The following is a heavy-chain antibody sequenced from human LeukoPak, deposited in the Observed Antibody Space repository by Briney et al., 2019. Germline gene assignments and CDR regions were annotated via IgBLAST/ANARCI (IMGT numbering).Heavy chain of an antibody. V-gene: IGHV3-23*01. CDR2: IDSSGRST. Sequence: GGSLRLSCAGSGFTFSSYAMSWVRLAPGEGLEWVSAIDSSGRSTYYADSVKGRFTISRDNSKSTLYLQMNILGAGDTATYYCTRALIGVLAGTFDSWGQGTLVIVSS. D-gene: IGHD6-19*01. J-gene: IGHJ4*02. CDR1: GFTFSSYA. CDR3: TRALIGVLAGTFDS.